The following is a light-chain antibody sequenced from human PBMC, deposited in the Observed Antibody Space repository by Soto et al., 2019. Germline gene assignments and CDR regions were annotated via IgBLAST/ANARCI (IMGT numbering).Light chain of an antibody. V-gene: IGKV3-15*01. Sequence: EIVMTQSPATLSVSPGEGATLSCRASQSVGSSLAWYQQKPGQAPRLLIYGAFTRVAGVPARFSGSGSGTEFTLTISSLQSDYFAVYYCQQYINWPVYTFGPGTKLEIK. CDR1: QSVGSS. CDR2: GAF. J-gene: IGKJ2*01. CDR3: QQYINWPVYT.